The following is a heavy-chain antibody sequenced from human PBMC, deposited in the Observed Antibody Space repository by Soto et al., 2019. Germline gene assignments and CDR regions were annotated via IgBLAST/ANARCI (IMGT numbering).Heavy chain of an antibody. CDR2: IYSGGST. Sequence: EVQLVESGGGLVQPGGSLRLSCAASGFTVSSNYMSWVRQAPGKGLEWVSVIYSGGSTYYADSVKGRFTISRDNSKNTLYLQMNSRRAADTAVYYCAAHIAAAVVDYWGQGTLVTVSS. J-gene: IGHJ4*02. V-gene: IGHV3-66*01. D-gene: IGHD6-25*01. CDR3: AAHIAAAVVDY. CDR1: GFTVSSNY.